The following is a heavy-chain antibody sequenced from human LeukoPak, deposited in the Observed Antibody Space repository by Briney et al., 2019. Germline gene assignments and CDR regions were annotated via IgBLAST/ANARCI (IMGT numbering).Heavy chain of an antibody. D-gene: IGHD6-19*01. CDR3: ARVRGSSGWYGPSYYFDY. J-gene: IGHJ4*02. CDR2: IIPIFGTA. Sequence: ASVKVSCKASGGTFGSYAISWVRQAPGQGLEWMGGIIPIFGTANYAQKFQGRVTITADESTSTAYMELSSLRSEDTAVYYCARVRGSSGWYGPSYYFDYWGQGTLVTVSS. CDR1: GGTFGSYA. V-gene: IGHV1-69*13.